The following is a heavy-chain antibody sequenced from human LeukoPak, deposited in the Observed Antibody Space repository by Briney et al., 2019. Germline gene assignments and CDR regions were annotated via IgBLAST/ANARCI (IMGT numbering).Heavy chain of an antibody. Sequence: PGGSLRLSCAASGFTFSSYEMNSVRQAPGKGLEWVSYISSSGSTIYYADSVKGRFTISRDNAKNSLYLQMNSLRAEDTAVYYCAELGITMIGGVWGKGPTVTISS. CDR2: ISSSGSTI. CDR1: GFTFSSYE. CDR3: AELGITMIGGV. V-gene: IGHV3-48*03. J-gene: IGHJ6*04. D-gene: IGHD3-10*02.